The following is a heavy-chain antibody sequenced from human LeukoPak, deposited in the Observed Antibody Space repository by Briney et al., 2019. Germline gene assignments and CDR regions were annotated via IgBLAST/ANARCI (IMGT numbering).Heavy chain of an antibody. CDR3: AKDLREYSSSPRNAFDI. D-gene: IGHD6-6*01. J-gene: IGHJ3*02. Sequence: GGSLRLSCAASRFTFSSYAMSWVRQAPGKGLEWVSTISSSGGYTYYADSVKGRFTISRDNSKNTLYLQMNSLRAEDTAVYYCAKDLREYSSSPRNAFDIWGQGTM. V-gene: IGHV3-23*01. CDR2: ISSSGGYT. CDR1: RFTFSSYA.